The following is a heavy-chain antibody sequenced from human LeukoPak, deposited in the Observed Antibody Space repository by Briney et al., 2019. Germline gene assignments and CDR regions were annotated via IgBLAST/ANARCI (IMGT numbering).Heavy chain of an antibody. Sequence: GGSLRLSCTASGFTFGDYAMSWVRQAPGKGLEWVGFIRSKAYGGTTEYAASVKGRFTISRDDSESIAYLQMNSLKTEDTAVYYCTTGSDYEDYYYYYMDVWGKGTTVTISS. D-gene: IGHD5-12*01. J-gene: IGHJ6*03. CDR3: TTGSDYEDYYYYYMDV. CDR2: IRSKAYGGTT. V-gene: IGHV3-49*04. CDR1: GFTFGDYA.